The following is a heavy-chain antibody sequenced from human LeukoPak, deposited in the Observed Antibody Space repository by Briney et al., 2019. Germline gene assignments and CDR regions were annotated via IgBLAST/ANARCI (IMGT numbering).Heavy chain of an antibody. D-gene: IGHD3-9*01. CDR1: GYTFTSYG. J-gene: IGHJ6*04. Sequence: ASVTVSCKASGYTFTSYGISWVRQAPGQGLEWMGWISAYDGNTNYAQKLQGRVTMTTDTSTSTAYMELRSLRSDDTAVYYCARARSSVYDILTGYYQRTNYYYGMDVWGKGTTVTVSS. CDR3: ARARSSVYDILTGYYQRTNYYYGMDV. CDR2: ISAYDGNT. V-gene: IGHV1-18*04.